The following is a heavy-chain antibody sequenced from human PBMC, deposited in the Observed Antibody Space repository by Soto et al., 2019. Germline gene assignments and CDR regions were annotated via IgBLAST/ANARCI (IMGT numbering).Heavy chain of an antibody. J-gene: IGHJ6*02. Sequence: GGSLRLSCAASGFTFSSYEMNWVRQAPGKGLEWVSYISSSGSTIYYADSVKGRFTISRDNAKNSLYLQMNSLRAEDTAVYYCARDPGRNYYGMDVWGQGTTVTVSS. CDR1: GFTFSSYE. CDR2: ISSSGSTI. D-gene: IGHD1-1*01. V-gene: IGHV3-48*03. CDR3: ARDPGRNYYGMDV.